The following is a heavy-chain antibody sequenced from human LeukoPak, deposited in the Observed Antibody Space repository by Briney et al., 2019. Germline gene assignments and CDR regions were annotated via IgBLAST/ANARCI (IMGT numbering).Heavy chain of an antibody. Sequence: SETLSLTCTVSGGSVSTFYWSWIRQPAGKGPEWIGRIYTSGSSNYNPSLKSRVTISLDTSKNQFSLKLSSVTAADTAVYYCAKLVTAIVDFWGQGTLVTVSS. CDR1: GGSVSTFY. CDR2: IYTSGSS. J-gene: IGHJ1*01. CDR3: AKLVTAIVDF. V-gene: IGHV4-4*07. D-gene: IGHD2-21*02.